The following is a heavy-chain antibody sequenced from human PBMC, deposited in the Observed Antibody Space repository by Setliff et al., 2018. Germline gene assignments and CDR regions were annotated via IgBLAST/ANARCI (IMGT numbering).Heavy chain of an antibody. V-gene: IGHV4-39*01. CDR1: GGSISSGNYY. CDR3: ARHKSNGSGSYPSLYMDV. CDR2: IYYSGST. J-gene: IGHJ6*03. D-gene: IGHD3-10*01. Sequence: PSETLSLTCRVSGGSISSGNYYWGLIRQPPGKGLEWVATIYYSGSTYSNPSLKSRLIISVDAPDNQFSVKLSSVTAADTAVYYCARHKSNGSGSYPSLYMDVWGKGFMVTVSS.